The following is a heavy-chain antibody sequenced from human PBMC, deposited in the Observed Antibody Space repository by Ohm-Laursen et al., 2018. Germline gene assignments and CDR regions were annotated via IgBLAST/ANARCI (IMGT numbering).Heavy chain of an antibody. CDR1: GGSISSTSYY. D-gene: IGHD6-13*01. J-gene: IGHJ4*02. CDR2: IYYTGST. CDR3: ASQIGYFDY. Sequence: SETLSLTCTVSGGSISSTSYYWGWIRQPPGKGLEWIGSIYYTGSTYFNPSLQSRVTISVDTSKNQFSLRLSSVTAADTAVYYCASQIGYFDYWGQGTLVTVSS. V-gene: IGHV4-39*07.